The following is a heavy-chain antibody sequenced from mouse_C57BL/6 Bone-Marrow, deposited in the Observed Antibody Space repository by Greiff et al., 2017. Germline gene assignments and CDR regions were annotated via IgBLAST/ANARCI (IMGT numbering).Heavy chain of an antibody. CDR2: SYPGSGST. CDR1: GYTFTSYW. CDR3: AREGPSWIAAY. D-gene: IGHD3-3*01. J-gene: IGHJ3*01. V-gene: IGHV1-55*01. Sequence: QVQLQQPGAELVKPGASVKMSCTASGYTFTSYWITWVKQRPGQGLEWIGDSYPGSGSTNYNEKFKSKATLTVDTSSSTAYMQLSSLTSEDSAVYYCAREGPSWIAAYWGKGTLVTVSA.